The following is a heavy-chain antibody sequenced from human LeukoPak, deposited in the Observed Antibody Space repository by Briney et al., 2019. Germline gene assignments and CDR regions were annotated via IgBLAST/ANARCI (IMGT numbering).Heavy chain of an antibody. Sequence: SETLSLTCTVSGYSISSGYYWGWIRQPPGKGLERIGSIYHSGSTYYNPSLKSRVTISVDTSKNQFSLTLNSVTAADTAIYCASFDNDLLNVSPRTGRSWGQGILVIVSS. J-gene: IGHJ5*02. CDR1: GYSISSGYY. CDR2: IYHSGST. CDR3: SFDNDLLNVSPRTGRS. D-gene: IGHD3-9*01. V-gene: IGHV4-38-2*02.